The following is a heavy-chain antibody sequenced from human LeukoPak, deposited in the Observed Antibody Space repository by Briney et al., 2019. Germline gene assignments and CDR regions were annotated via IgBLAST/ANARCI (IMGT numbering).Heavy chain of an antibody. CDR2: ISTSGNTI. V-gene: IGHV3-48*04. Sequence: GGSLRLSCAASEFTFSSYSVHWVRQAPGKGLEWVSYISTSGNTIYYADSVKGRFTISRDNAKNSLYLQMNSLRAEDTAVYYCAKVPDYYGSGRYHWGQGTLVTVSS. D-gene: IGHD3-10*01. CDR1: EFTFSSYS. CDR3: AKVPDYYGSGRYH. J-gene: IGHJ4*02.